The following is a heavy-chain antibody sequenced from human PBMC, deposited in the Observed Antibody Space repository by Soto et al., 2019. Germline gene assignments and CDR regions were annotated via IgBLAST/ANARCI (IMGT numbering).Heavy chain of an antibody. CDR3: ERIAIPARPRWYTWFDP. V-gene: IGHV1-8*02. D-gene: IGHD2-21*01. Sequence: QEQLVQSAAEVKKPGASGKVSCMTSGYTFNDYEISWVRQATGQSLEWIGWMNPNSGETGYAQRFQGRVTMTTSSSLRSAYVELSSLTSDDTAVYYLERIAIPARPRWYTWFDPWGQRTLSTVSS. CDR1: GYTFNDYE. J-gene: IGHJ5*02. CDR2: MNPNSGET.